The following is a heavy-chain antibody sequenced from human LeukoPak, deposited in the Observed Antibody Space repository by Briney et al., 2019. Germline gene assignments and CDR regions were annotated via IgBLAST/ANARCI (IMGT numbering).Heavy chain of an antibody. Sequence: AASVKVSCKASGGTFSSYAITWVRQAPGQGLEWMGRIIPILHIANYAQKFQGRVTITADKSTSTAYMELSSLRSEDTAVYYCARGSWSVVTGGMDVWGQGTTVTVSS. V-gene: IGHV1-69*04. CDR1: GGTFSSYA. D-gene: IGHD4-23*01. CDR3: ARGSWSVVTGGMDV. CDR2: IIPILHIA. J-gene: IGHJ6*02.